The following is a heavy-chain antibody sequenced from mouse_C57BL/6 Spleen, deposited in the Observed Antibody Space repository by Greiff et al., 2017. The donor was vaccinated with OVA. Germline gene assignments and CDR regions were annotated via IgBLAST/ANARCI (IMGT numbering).Heavy chain of an antibody. CDR1: GYAFSSYW. Sequence: QVQLKQSGAELVKPGASVKISCKASGYAFSSYWMNWVKQRPGKGLEWIGQIYPGDGDTNYNGTFKGKATLTADKSSSTAYMQLSSLTSEDSAVYFCARLYGSSYDYAMDYWGQGTSVTVSS. D-gene: IGHD1-1*01. CDR3: ARLYGSSYDYAMDY. J-gene: IGHJ4*01. CDR2: IYPGDGDT. V-gene: IGHV1-80*01.